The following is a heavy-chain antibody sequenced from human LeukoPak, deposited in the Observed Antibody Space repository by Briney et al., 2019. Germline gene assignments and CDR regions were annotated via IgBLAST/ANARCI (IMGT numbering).Heavy chain of an antibody. V-gene: IGHV3-7*03. CDR3: AKSAVLGSSGYYAN. CDR2: IKQDGSEK. D-gene: IGHD3-22*01. J-gene: IGHJ4*02. Sequence: SGGSLRLSCAASGFTFSSYWMSWVRQAPGKGLEWVANIKQDGSEKYYVDSVKGRFTISRDNAKNSLYLQMNSLRAEDTAVYYCAKSAVLGSSGYYANWGQGTLVTVSS. CDR1: GFTFSSYW.